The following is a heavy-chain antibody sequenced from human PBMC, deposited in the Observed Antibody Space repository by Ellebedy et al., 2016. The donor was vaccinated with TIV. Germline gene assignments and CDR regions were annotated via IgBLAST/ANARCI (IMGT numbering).Heavy chain of an antibody. CDR1: GASMSTYY. Sequence: SETLSLXCTVSGASMSTYYWSWVRQSAGKGLEWIGRIFNTERTDYNPYLKSRVTMSVDTSKNQFSLRLSSVTVADTAVYYCGGGVSGYGSYWGQGTLVTVS. CDR3: GGGVSGYGSY. J-gene: IGHJ4*02. V-gene: IGHV4-4*07. D-gene: IGHD3-22*01. CDR2: IFNTERT.